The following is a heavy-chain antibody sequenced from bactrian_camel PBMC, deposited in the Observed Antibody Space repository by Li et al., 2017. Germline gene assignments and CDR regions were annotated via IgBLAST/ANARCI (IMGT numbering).Heavy chain of an antibody. V-gene: IGHV3S1*01. J-gene: IGHJ6*01. Sequence: QLVESGGGSVHSGGSLRLSCGTSGYIQMTFCMGWFRQAPGREREGVAAISTTGGRTIYADVVKGRFTISQDNAKNTVYLQMNSLKPEDTAMYYCAAAPAPIWDDQLHAHDFGYWGQGTQVTVS. CDR1: GYIQMTFC. CDR2: ISTTGGRT. D-gene: IGHD3*01. CDR3: AAAPAPIWDDQLHAHDFGY.